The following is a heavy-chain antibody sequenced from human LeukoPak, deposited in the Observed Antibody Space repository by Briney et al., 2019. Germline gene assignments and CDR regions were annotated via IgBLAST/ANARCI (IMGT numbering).Heavy chain of an antibody. Sequence: GGSLRLSCAASGFTFDDHGMHWVRQAPGKGLEWVANIKQDGSETYYADSVKGRFTISRDNAKRSLYLQMNSLRAEDTAVYYCARDGELGSPADAFDIWGQGTMVTVSS. J-gene: IGHJ3*02. CDR1: GFTFDDHG. CDR2: IKQDGSET. D-gene: IGHD1-26*01. CDR3: ARDGELGSPADAFDI. V-gene: IGHV3-7*01.